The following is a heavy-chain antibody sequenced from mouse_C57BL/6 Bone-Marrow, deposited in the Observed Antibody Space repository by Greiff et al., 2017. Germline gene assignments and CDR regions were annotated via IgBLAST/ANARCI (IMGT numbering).Heavy chain of an antibody. V-gene: IGHV5-4*01. D-gene: IGHD2-3*01. CDR2: IRAGGSYT. Sequence: EVMLVESGGGLVNPGGSLQLSCAASGFTFSSYAMSWVRPTPETRLEWVATIRAGGSYTYYQDNVKGRFTISRDNAKNNLYLQMSHLKSEDTAMFYCAREDGWDFDYWGQGTTLTVSS. J-gene: IGHJ2*01. CDR3: AREDGWDFDY. CDR1: GFTFSSYA.